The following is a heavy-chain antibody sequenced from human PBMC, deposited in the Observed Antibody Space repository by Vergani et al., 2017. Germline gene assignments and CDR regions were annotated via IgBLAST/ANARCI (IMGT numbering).Heavy chain of an antibody. V-gene: IGHV5-51*01. CDR1: GYSFTSYW. D-gene: IGHD2-15*01. CDR3: ARWVVVAAVNYGMDV. CDR2: IYPGDSDT. Sequence: EVPLVQSGAEVKKPGESLKISCTGSGYSFTSYWIGWVRQMPGKGLEWMGIIYPGDSDTRYSPSFQGQVTISADKSISTAYLQWSSLKASDTAMYYCARWVVVAAVNYGMDVWGQGTTVTVSS. J-gene: IGHJ6*02.